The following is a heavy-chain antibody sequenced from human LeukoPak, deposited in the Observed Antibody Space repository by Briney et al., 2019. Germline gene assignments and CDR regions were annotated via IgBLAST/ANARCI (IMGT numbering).Heavy chain of an antibody. D-gene: IGHD4-17*01. V-gene: IGHV3-7*01. CDR1: GFTFSSYW. CDR2: IKQDGSER. J-gene: IGHJ4*02. CDR3: MVTTRSGPFDY. Sequence: GGSLRLSCAASGFTFSSYWMNWVRQAPGKGLEWVANIKQDGSERNYVDSMKGRFTISRDNAKNSLYLQMNSLRAEDTAVYYCMVTTRSGPFDYWGQGTLVTVSS.